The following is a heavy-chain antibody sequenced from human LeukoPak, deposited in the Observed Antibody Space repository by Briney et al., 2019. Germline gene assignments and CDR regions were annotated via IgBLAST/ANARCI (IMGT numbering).Heavy chain of an antibody. CDR1: GFSFNHYA. D-gene: IGHD6-6*01. V-gene: IGHV3-30*04. J-gene: IGHJ5*02. Sequence: GRSLRLSCEGSGFSFNHYAMHWVRQAPGKGLEWVAVMSYDGTKIDYAESVKGRFTISRDNSENTLHLLMESLRTEDTAVYYCARDRYGAYSRSSSWFDPWGQGTLVTVSP. CDR3: ARDRYGAYSRSSSWFDP. CDR2: MSYDGTKI.